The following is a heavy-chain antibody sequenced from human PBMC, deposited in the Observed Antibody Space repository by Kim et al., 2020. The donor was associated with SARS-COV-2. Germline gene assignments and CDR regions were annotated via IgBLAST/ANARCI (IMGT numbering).Heavy chain of an antibody. D-gene: IGHD6-13*01. J-gene: IGHJ4*02. Sequence: SSPSLKSRVAISVDTSKNQFSLKLSSVTAADTAVYYCARLAAAGCRYVDYWGQGTLVTVSS. CDR3: ARLAAAGCRYVDY. V-gene: IGHV4-39*01.